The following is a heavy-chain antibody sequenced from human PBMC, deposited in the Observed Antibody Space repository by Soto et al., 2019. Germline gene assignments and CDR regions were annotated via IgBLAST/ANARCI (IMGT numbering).Heavy chain of an antibody. D-gene: IGHD3-10*01. V-gene: IGHV3-23*01. CDR3: ATRFGELLSGVSG. J-gene: IGHJ4*02. CDR1: GFTFSSYA. Sequence: PVGSLRLSCAASGFTFSSYAMSWVRQAPGKGLEWVSAISGSGGSTYYADSVKGRFTISRDNSKNALYLQMNSLRAEDTAVYYCATRFGELLSGVSGWGQGTLVTVSS. CDR2: ISGSGGST.